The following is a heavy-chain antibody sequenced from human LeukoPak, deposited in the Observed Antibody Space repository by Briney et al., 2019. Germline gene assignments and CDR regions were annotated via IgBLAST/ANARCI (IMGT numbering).Heavy chain of an antibody. CDR2: INSDGSRR. J-gene: IGHJ5*01. V-gene: IGHV3-74*01. CDR1: GFTFSSYW. CDR3: ARDISYSFDS. Sequence: GGSLRLSCAASGFTFSSYWMHWVRQVPGKGLVWVSHINSDGSRRNHADSVKGRFTISRDNAKNTLYLQMNSLRGEDTAVYYCARDISYSFDSWGQGTLVTVSS. D-gene: IGHD2-21*01.